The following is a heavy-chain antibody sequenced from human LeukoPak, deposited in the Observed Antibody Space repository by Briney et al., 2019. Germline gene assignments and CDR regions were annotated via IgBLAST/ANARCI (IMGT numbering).Heavy chain of an antibody. D-gene: IGHD2-21*02. CDR1: GGSISSGSYY. CDR3: ARGTYCGGDCYFDY. CDR2: IYTSGST. V-gene: IGHV4-61*02. J-gene: IGHJ4*02. Sequence: SETLSLTCTVSGGSISSGSYYWSWIRQPAGKGLEWVGRIYTSGSTNYNPSLKSRVTISVDTSKNQFSRKLSSVTAADTAVYYCARGTYCGGDCYFDYWGQGTLVTVSS.